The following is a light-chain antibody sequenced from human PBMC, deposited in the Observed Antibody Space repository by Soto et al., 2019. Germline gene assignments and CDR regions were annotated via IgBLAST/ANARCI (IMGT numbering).Light chain of an antibody. V-gene: IGKV3-15*01. J-gene: IGKJ4*01. CDR2: AAS. Sequence: EVVMTQSPATLSVSPGDKVSLSCRANQTISNTLAWYQQKPGQAPRLLIYAASTRATGVSARFSGSGSGTEFTLTISSLQSEDFTIYYCQQYKNWPPLTFGGGTKVDIK. CDR3: QQYKNWPPLT. CDR1: QTISNT.